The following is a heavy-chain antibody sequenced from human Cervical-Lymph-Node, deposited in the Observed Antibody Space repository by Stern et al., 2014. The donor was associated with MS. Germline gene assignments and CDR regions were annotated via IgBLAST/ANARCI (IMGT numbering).Heavy chain of an antibody. D-gene: IGHD3/OR15-3a*01. Sequence: MQLVESGPGLVKPSETLSLTCTVPGGSITSYYWSWIRQPPGKGLEWIGYIYYSGSTNYNPSLKSRVTISVDASKNLFSLKLTSVTASDTAVYYCARVGDWYYGGSWGQGTLVTVSS. J-gene: IGHJ4*02. CDR2: IYYSGST. V-gene: IGHV4-59*01. CDR1: GGSITSYY. CDR3: ARVGDWYYGGS.